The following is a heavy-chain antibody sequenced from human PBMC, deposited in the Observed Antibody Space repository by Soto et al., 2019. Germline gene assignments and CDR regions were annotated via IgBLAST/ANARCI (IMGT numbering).Heavy chain of an antibody. CDR3: AFFRYCGGDCYQFDF. Sequence: ASVKVSCKASGYTFTSYYMHWVRQAPGQGLEWMGIINPSGGSTSYAQKFQGRVTMTRDTSTSTVYMELSSLRSEDTAVYYCAFFRYCGGDCYQFDFWGQGSLVPVSA. J-gene: IGHJ4*02. V-gene: IGHV1-46*03. CDR2: INPSGGST. CDR1: GYTFTSYY. D-gene: IGHD2-21*02.